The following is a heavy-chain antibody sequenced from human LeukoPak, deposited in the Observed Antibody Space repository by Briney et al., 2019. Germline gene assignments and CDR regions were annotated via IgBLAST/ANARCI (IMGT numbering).Heavy chain of an antibody. CDR1: GFTFSSDT. CDR2: VSDSGGTT. V-gene: IGHV3-23*01. Sequence: GGSLRLSCVASGFTFSSDTMTWVRQAPGKALEWVSSVSDSGGTTSYADSVKGRFTISRDNSRNTLYLQMNSLRVEDTATYYCAKGSPGNYYHWGQGTLVTVSS. J-gene: IGHJ1*01. D-gene: IGHD3-10*01. CDR3: AKGSPGNYYH.